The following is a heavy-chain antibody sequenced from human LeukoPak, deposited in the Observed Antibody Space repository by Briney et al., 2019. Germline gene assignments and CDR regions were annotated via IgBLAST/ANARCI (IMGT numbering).Heavy chain of an antibody. J-gene: IGHJ4*02. Sequence: GGSLRLSCAASGFTFSSYVLSWVRQAPGKGLEWVSAISGSGGSTFYADSVKGRFTISRDNSQNTLYLQMNSLRAEDTAVYYCAREEGIATYGDFYYWGQGTLVTVSS. V-gene: IGHV3-23*01. D-gene: IGHD6-13*01. CDR2: ISGSGGST. CDR1: GFTFSSYV. CDR3: AREEGIATYGDFYY.